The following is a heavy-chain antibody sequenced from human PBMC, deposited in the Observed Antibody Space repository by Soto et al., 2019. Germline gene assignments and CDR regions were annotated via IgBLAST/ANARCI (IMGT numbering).Heavy chain of an antibody. CDR1: GGTFSSYA. Sequence: QVQLVQSGAEVKKPGSSVKVSCKASGGTFSSYAISWVRQAPGQGLEWMGGIIPIFGTANYAQKFQGRVTITADESTSTAYMDLSSLRSEDTAVYYCARGPTIFGVVSSYNWFDPWGQGTLVTVSS. CDR2: IIPIFGTA. D-gene: IGHD3-3*01. CDR3: ARGPTIFGVVSSYNWFDP. V-gene: IGHV1-69*12. J-gene: IGHJ5*02.